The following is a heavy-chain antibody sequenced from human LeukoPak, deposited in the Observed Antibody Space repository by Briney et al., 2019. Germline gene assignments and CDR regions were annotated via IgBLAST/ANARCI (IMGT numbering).Heavy chain of an antibody. D-gene: IGHD6-19*01. CDR1: GYSLTSYW. CDR3: ARQRRSSGWPNDY. V-gene: IGHV5-51*01. CDR2: IYPDDSDT. Sequence: GESLKISCKGSGYSLTSYWIAWVRQMPGKGLEWMGIIYPDDSDTRYSPSFQGQVTITADKSISTAYLQWSSLKASDNAMCYCARQRRSSGWPNDYWGQGTLVTVSS. J-gene: IGHJ4*02.